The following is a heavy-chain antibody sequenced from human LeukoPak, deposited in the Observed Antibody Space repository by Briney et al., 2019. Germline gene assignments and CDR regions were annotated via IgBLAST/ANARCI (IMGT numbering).Heavy chain of an antibody. CDR1: GFTFSSYT. J-gene: IGHJ4*02. CDR2: ISGSSSTI. Sequence: PGGSLRLSCAASGFTFSSYTMNWGRQAPGKGLEWVSYISGSSSTIYYADSVKGRFTISRDNAKNSLYLQMNSLRDEDTAVYYCARKTWDSSGYYCLDYWGQGTLVTVSS. V-gene: IGHV3-48*02. D-gene: IGHD3-22*01. CDR3: ARKTWDSSGYYCLDY.